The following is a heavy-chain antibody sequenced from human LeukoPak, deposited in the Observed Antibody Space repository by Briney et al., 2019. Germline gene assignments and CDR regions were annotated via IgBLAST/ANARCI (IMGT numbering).Heavy chain of an antibody. Sequence: ASVKVSCKASGYTFTSYGITWVRQAPGQGLERMGWISVDNGNTNYAQKFQGRLTMTADTSTSTAYMDLRSLRSDDTAVYYCARGRFPGSGSRYNSFDYWGQGTLVTVSS. CDR1: GYTFTSYG. D-gene: IGHD3-10*01. V-gene: IGHV1-18*01. CDR2: ISVDNGNT. CDR3: ARGRFPGSGSRYNSFDY. J-gene: IGHJ4*02.